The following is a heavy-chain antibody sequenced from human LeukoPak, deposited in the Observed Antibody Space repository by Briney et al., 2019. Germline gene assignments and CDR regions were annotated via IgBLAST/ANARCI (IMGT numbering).Heavy chain of an antibody. Sequence: GGSLRLSCAASGFLFGEYGMHWVRQAPGRGLELVSHITWQGLSTYYADSVKGRFTISRDNAKNSLYLQMNSLRAEDTAVYYCARDRVVRGVIYWGQGTLVTVSS. V-gene: IGHV3-20*04. CDR3: ARDRVVRGVIY. J-gene: IGHJ4*02. CDR1: GFLFGEYG. CDR2: ITWQGLST. D-gene: IGHD3-10*01.